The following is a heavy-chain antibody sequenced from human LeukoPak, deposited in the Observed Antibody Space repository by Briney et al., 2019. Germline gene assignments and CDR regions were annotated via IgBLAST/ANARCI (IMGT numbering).Heavy chain of an antibody. J-gene: IGHJ5*01. CDR1: GGSFSGYY. D-gene: IGHD3-10*01. V-gene: IGHV4-34*01. CDR2: IHHSGST. Sequence: RPSVTLSLTCAVYGGSFSGYYWSWIRQPPGRGLDRLGAIHHSGSTNYNPSLKSRVTISVDTSKKQFSLKLSSVTAADTAVYYCARGPTYYFGSGSYYTRWFDSWGQGNLVTVSS. CDR3: ARGPTYYFGSGSYYTRWFDS.